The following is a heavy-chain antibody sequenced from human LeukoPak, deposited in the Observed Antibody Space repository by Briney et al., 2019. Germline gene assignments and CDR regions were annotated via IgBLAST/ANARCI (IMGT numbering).Heavy chain of an antibody. CDR3: ARDRAVWFGDNY. D-gene: IGHD3-10*01. CDR2: ISTSTSVV. J-gene: IGHJ4*02. Sequence: GGSLRLSCAASGFSLSGEAITWFRQAPGKGLEWISYISTSTSVVSYADSVKGRFTISRDNAKNSLYLQMKSLRAEDTAVYYCARDRAVWFGDNYWGQGTLVTVSS. V-gene: IGHV3-48*01. CDR1: GFSLSGEA.